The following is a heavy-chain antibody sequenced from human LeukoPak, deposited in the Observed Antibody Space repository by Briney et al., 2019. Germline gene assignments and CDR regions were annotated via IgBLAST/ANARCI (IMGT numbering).Heavy chain of an antibody. V-gene: IGHV3-48*03. Sequence: GGSLRLSCAASGFTFSSYEMNWVRQAPGKGLEWGSYISSSVTTIYYADSVKGRFTISRDNAKNSLYLQMNSLRAEDTAVYYCARGGYCSSSICYSLNAFDIWGQGTMFTVSS. D-gene: IGHD2-2*01. J-gene: IGHJ3*02. CDR3: ARGGYCSSSICYSLNAFDI. CDR2: ISSSVTTI. CDR1: GFTFSSYE.